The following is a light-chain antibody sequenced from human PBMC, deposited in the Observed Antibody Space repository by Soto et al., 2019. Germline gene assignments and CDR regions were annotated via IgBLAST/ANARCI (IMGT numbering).Light chain of an antibody. V-gene: IGKV3-15*01. J-gene: IGKJ1*01. Sequence: EIVMTQSPATLSVSPGESATLSCRASQSVSSNLAWYQQKPGQAPRLLIYGASTRATGIPARFSGSGSGTEFPLTISSLQSEDFAVYYCQQYNNWAGTFGQGTKVDIK. CDR2: GAS. CDR1: QSVSSN. CDR3: QQYNNWAGT.